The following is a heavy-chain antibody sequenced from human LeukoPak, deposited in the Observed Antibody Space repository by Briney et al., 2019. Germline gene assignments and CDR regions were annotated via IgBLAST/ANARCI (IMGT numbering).Heavy chain of an antibody. V-gene: IGHV4-39*07. J-gene: IGHJ4*02. CDR2: IYYSGST. Sequence: PSETLSLTCTVSGGSISSSSYYWGWLRQPPGKGLEWIGSIYYSGSTYYNPSLKSRVTISVDTSKNQFSLKLSSVTAADTAVYYCARGYYDSSGYNFDYWGQGTLVTVSS. CDR1: GGSISSSSYY. CDR3: ARGYYDSSGYNFDY. D-gene: IGHD3-22*01.